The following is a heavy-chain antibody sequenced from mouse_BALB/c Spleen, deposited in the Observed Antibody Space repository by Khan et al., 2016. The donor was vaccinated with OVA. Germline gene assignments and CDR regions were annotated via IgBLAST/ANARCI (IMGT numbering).Heavy chain of an antibody. CDR3: ATRYGNPFAF. CDR2: IDPPNDDS. Sequence: EVQLQQSGAELVKPFFFFFFSFFSSVFFFNDTYIHWMKQRPEQGLEWIGRIDPPNDDSKYGPKFQAKATLTADTSSNTAYLQLSSLTSEDTAVDYCATRYGNPFAFWGQGTLVSVSA. CDR1: VFFFNDTY. J-gene: IGHJ3*01. D-gene: IGHD2-1*01. V-gene: IGHV14-3*02.